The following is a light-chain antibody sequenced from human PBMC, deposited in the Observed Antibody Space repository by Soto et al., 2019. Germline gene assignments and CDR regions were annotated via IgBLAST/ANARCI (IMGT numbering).Light chain of an antibody. CDR3: QQYNCWPRT. CDR2: GAS. CDR1: RSVSSN. V-gene: IGKV3-15*01. Sequence: IEMTQSPATLSVSLGERATLSCRASRSVSSNFAWYQQKPGQAPRLLIYGASTRASDVPVRFSGSGSGTEFTLTISSLQSEDFAVYYCQQYNCWPRTFGQGTKVEIK. J-gene: IGKJ1*01.